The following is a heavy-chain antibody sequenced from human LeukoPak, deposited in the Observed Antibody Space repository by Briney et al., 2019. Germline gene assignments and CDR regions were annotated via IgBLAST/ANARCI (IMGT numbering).Heavy chain of an antibody. CDR2: ISSSSSYI. CDR1: GFTFSSYS. CDR3: ARIVPAAINDGFDI. V-gene: IGHV3-21*01. Sequence: GGSLRLSCAASGFTFSSYSMNWVRQAPGKGLEWVSSISSSSSYISYADSVKGRFTISRDNAKNSLYLQMNSLGAEDTAVYYCARIVPAAINDGFDIWGQGTMVTVSS. D-gene: IGHD2-2*01. J-gene: IGHJ3*02.